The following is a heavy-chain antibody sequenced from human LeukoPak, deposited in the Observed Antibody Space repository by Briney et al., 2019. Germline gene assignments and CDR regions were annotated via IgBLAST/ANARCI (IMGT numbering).Heavy chain of an antibody. CDR3: AKSKRGIAVAEDY. CDR2: INPNRGGT. CDR1: GYTFTGYY. D-gene: IGHD6-19*01. V-gene: IGHV1-2*02. Sequence: ASVKVSCKASGYTFTGYYMHGVRQAPGQGLEGMGWINPNRGGTNYAQKFQGRVTMIRDTSISTAYMELSRLRSDDTAVYYCAKSKRGIAVAEDYWGQGTLVTVSS. J-gene: IGHJ4*02.